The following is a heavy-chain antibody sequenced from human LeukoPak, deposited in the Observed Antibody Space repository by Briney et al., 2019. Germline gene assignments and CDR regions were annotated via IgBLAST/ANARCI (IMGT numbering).Heavy chain of an antibody. CDR3: ARQNTGWDYFDY. CDR1: GGSISSYY. CDR2: IYYSGST. Sequence: SPSETLSLTGTVSGGSISSYYWSWIRQPPGKGLEWIGYIYYSGSTNYNPSLKSRVTISVDTSKNQFSLKLSSGTAADTAVYYCARQNTGWDYFDYWGQGTLVTVSS. J-gene: IGHJ4*02. D-gene: IGHD6-19*01. V-gene: IGHV4-59*08.